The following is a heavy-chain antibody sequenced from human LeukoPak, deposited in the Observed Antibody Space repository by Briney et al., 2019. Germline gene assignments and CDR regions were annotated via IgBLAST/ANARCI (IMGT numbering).Heavy chain of an antibody. D-gene: IGHD2-21*01. Sequence: GASVKVSCKASGYTLTSYGITWVRQAPGQGLEWMGWISAYNGNTNYAQKLQGRVTMTTDTSTSTAYMEVRSLRSDDTAVYYCARVGVGIPFTYFYYMGVWGKGTPVTVSS. J-gene: IGHJ6*03. V-gene: IGHV1-18*01. CDR2: ISAYNGNT. CDR1: GYTLTSYG. CDR3: ARVGVGIPFTYFYYMGV.